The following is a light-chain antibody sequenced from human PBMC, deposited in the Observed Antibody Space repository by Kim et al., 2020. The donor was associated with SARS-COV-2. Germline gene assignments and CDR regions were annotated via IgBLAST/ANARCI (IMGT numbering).Light chain of an antibody. J-gene: IGKJ4*01. CDR1: QDITNY. V-gene: IGKV1-33*01. CDR3: QQFYDVPLT. Sequence: DIQLTQSPSSLSASIGDRVTITCQASQDITNYLNWYQQKPGKAPKVLIYDASNLGTGVPSRFSGNGSGTHFTLIISSLQPEDTATYHCQQFYDVPLTFGGGTKVDIK. CDR2: DAS.